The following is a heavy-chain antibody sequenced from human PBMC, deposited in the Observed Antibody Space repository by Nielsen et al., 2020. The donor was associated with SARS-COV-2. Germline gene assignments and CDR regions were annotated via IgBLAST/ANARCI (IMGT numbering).Heavy chain of an antibody. D-gene: IGHD2/OR15-2a*01. CDR2: ITRGGGST. CDR1: GFTLKSYT. Sequence: GGSLTLSCTASGFTLKSYTMSWVRQAPGKGLEWVSAITRGGGSTSYADSAKGRFTISRDNSQSTLYLQMNGLRAEDTAVYCCAKGSENYYFLDFWGQGTLVTVSS. V-gene: IGHV3-23*01. CDR3: AKGSENYYFLDF. J-gene: IGHJ4*02.